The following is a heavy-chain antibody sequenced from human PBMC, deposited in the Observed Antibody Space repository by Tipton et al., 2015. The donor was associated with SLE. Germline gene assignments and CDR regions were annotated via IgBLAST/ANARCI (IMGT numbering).Heavy chain of an antibody. CDR1: GGSLSGYY. Sequence: LRLSCAVYGGSLSGYYWSWIRQPPGKGLEWIGEINHSGGTNYNPSLKSRVTISVDTSKNQFSLKLSSVTAADTAVYYCARDPGEDAFDIWGQGTMVTVSS. V-gene: IGHV4-34*01. D-gene: IGHD7-27*01. CDR3: ARDPGEDAFDI. CDR2: INHSGGT. J-gene: IGHJ3*02.